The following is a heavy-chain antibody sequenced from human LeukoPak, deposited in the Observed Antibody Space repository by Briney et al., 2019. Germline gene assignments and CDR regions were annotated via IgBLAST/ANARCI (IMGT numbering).Heavy chain of an antibody. V-gene: IGHV3-49*04. J-gene: IGHJ6*02. CDR1: GFTFGDYA. CDR3: TRGPIQLWIHNAMDV. D-gene: IGHD5-18*01. Sequence: GGSLRLSCTTSGFTFGDYAMSWVRQAPGKGLEWVGFIRSKAYGGTIEYAASVKGRFTILRDDSKSIAYLQMNSLKIEDTALYYCTRGPIQLWIHNAMDVWGQGTTVTASS. CDR2: IRSKAYGGTI.